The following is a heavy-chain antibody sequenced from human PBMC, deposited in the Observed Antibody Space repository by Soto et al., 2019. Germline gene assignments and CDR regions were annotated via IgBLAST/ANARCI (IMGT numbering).Heavy chain of an antibody. CDR1: GYTFTSYG. V-gene: IGHV1-18*01. CDR3: AIDLAVGVVDY. J-gene: IGHJ4*02. Sequence: QVQLVQSGAEVKKPGASVKVSCKASGYTFTSYGISWVRQAPGQGLEWMGWISAYNGNTKYAQKLQGRVTMTTDTSTSTAYMGVRGLRSDDTAVYYCAIDLAVGVVDYWGQGTLVTVSS. CDR2: ISAYNGNT. D-gene: IGHD2-15*01.